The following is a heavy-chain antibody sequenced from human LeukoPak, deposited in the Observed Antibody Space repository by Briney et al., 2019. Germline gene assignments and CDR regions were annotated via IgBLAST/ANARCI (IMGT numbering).Heavy chain of an antibody. CDR1: GFTFSSYM. CDR3: ARCAYGEDYFDY. D-gene: IGHD4-17*01. V-gene: IGHV3-48*02. J-gene: IGHJ4*02. CDR2: ISSSSSTI. Sequence: GSLTLSCSASGFTFSSYMMNWVRQAPGKGLEWVSYISSSSSTIYYADSVKGRFTISRDNAKNSLYLQMNSLRDEDTAVYYCARCAYGEDYFDYWGQGTLVTVSS.